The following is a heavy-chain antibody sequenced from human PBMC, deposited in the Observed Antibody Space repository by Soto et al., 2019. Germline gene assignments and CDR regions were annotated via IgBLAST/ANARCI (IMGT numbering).Heavy chain of an antibody. Sequence: QVQLVESGGGVVQPGRSLRLSCAASGLTFSSYGMHWVRQAPGKGLEWVAVIWYDGSNKYYADSVKGRFTISRDNSKNTLYLQMNSLRAEDTAVYYCARELIRGSGSYSYWGQGTLVTVSS. CDR3: ARELIRGSGSYSY. D-gene: IGHD3-10*01. J-gene: IGHJ4*02. CDR1: GLTFSSYG. CDR2: IWYDGSNK. V-gene: IGHV3-33*01.